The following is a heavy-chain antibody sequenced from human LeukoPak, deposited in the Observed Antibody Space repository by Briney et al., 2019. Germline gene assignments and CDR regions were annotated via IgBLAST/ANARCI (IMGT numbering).Heavy chain of an antibody. CDR2: INPSGGST. CDR1: GYTFTSYY. Sequence: ASVTVSCKASGYTFTSYYMHWVRQAPGQGLEWMGIINPSGGSTSYAQKFQGRVTMTRDTSTSTVYMELSSLRSEDTAVYYCAREMYDFWSGPYAFDIWGQGTMVTVSS. V-gene: IGHV1-46*01. D-gene: IGHD3-3*01. J-gene: IGHJ3*02. CDR3: AREMYDFWSGPYAFDI.